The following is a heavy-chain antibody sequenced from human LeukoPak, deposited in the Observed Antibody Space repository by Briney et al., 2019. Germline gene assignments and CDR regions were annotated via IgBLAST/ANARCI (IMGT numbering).Heavy chain of an antibody. J-gene: IGHJ4*02. CDR1: GGSINNYY. D-gene: IGHD4-17*01. V-gene: IGHV4-59*01. CDR2: IYYRGST. Sequence: SETLSLTCTVSGGSINNYYWSWIRQPPGKGLERIGYIYYRGSTNYNPSLKSRVTFSVDTSKNQFSLKLNSVTAADTAVYYCARGGDYGDLRYFDYWGQGTLVTVSS. CDR3: ARGGDYGDLRYFDY.